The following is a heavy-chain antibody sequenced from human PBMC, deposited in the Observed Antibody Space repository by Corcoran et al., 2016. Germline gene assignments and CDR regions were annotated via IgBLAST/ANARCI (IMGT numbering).Heavy chain of an antibody. Sequence: QVQLVQSGAEVKKPGASVKVSCKASGYTFTSYYMHWVRQAPGQGLEWMGIINPSGGSTSYAQKFQGRGTMTRDTSTSTVYMELSSLRSEDTAVYYCARVAVTTYYYYYGMDVWGQGTTVTVSS. D-gene: IGHD4-4*01. CDR1: GYTFTSYY. V-gene: IGHV1-46*01. CDR3: ARVAVTTYYYYYGMDV. CDR2: INPSGGST. J-gene: IGHJ6*02.